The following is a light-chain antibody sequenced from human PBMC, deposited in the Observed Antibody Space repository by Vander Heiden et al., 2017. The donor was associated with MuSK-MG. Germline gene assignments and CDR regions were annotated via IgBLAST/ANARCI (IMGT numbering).Light chain of an antibody. CDR1: SSDVGGYNY. CDR2: EVS. CDR3: SSYAGSNNLV. Sequence: QSALPQPPSASGSPGQSVTISCTGTSSDVGGYNYVSWYQRHPGKAPKLMIYEVSKRPAGVPDRFSGSKSGNTASLTVSGLQAEDEADYYCSSYAGSNNLVFGGGTKLTVL. V-gene: IGLV2-8*01. J-gene: IGLJ2*01.